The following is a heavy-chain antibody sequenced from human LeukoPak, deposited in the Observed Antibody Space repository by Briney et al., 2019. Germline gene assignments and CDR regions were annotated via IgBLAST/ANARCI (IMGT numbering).Heavy chain of an antibody. CDR3: ASPYSGYDYNFDH. J-gene: IGHJ4*02. CDR1: GFTFSSYA. D-gene: IGHD5-12*01. V-gene: IGHV3-30-3*01. CDR2: ISYDGSNK. Sequence: GRSLRLSCAASGFTFSSYAMHWVRQAPGKGLEWVAVISYDGSNKYYADSVKGRFTISRDNSKNTLYLQMNSLRAEDTAVYYCASPYSGYDYNFDHWGQGTLVTVSS.